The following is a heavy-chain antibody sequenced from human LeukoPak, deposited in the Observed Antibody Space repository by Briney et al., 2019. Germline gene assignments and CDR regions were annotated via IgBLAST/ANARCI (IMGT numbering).Heavy chain of an antibody. CDR2: IYYSGST. CDR1: GGSISSYY. J-gene: IGHJ6*02. D-gene: IGHD5-24*01. CDR3: ARDSTPRGGLQRLPGYYGMDV. V-gene: IGHV4-59*12. Sequence: PSETLSLTCTVSGGSISSYYWSWIRQPPGKGLEWIGYIYYSGSTNYSPSLKSRVTISVDTSKNQFSLKLSSVTAADTAVYYCARDSTPRGGLQRLPGYYGMDVWGQGTTVTVSS.